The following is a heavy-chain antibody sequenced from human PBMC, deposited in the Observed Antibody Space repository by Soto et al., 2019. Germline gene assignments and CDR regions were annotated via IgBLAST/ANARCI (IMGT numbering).Heavy chain of an antibody. D-gene: IGHD3-3*01. CDR2: INPNSGAT. CDR1: GYTFTGYF. CDR3: ARGGGTILAPLP. J-gene: IGHJ5*02. Sequence: SVKVSCKASGYTFTGYFIHWVRQAPGQGLEWMGWINPNSGATKYAQKFQGRVTMTRDASISTAYMELTLLRSDDTAIYYCARGGGTILAPLPWGEGTLVTVSS. V-gene: IGHV1-2*02.